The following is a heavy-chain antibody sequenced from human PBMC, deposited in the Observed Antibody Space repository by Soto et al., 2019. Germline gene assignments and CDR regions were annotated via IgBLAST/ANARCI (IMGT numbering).Heavy chain of an antibody. V-gene: IGHV4-59*08. J-gene: IGHJ4*02. Sequence: SETLSLTCTVSGGSISSYYWSWIRQPPGKGLEWIGYIYYSGSTNYNPSLKSRVTISVDTSKNQFSLKLSSVTAADTAVYYCARLARGSDYSNYFDYWGQGTLVTVSS. D-gene: IGHD4-4*01. CDR2: IYYSGST. CDR3: ARLARGSDYSNYFDY. CDR1: GGSISSYY.